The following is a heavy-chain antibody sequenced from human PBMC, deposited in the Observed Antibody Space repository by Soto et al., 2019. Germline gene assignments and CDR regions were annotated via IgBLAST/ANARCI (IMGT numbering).Heavy chain of an antibody. CDR3: ARGTRALITSFFAY. CDR1: GGSISSYY. J-gene: IGHJ4*02. Sequence: SETLSLTCTVSGGSISSYYWSWIRQPPGEGLEWIGYIYYSGSTNYNPALENRVSIGLGRSANQFSLKLSSVSAADTAIYYCARGTRALITSFFAYWGQGLPVTVSS. D-gene: IGHD3-3*01. V-gene: IGHV4-59*01. CDR2: IYYSGST.